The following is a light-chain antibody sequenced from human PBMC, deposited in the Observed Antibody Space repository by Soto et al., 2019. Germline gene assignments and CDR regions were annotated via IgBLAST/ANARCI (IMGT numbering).Light chain of an antibody. CDR2: DAS. J-gene: IGKJ1*01. V-gene: IGKV3-11*01. CDR1: QSVSSY. Sequence: IVFTQSPTNLSFSPGEKATLSCRASQSVSSYLAWYQQKPGQAPRLLIYDASNRATGIPARFSGSGSGTDFTLTISSLEPEDFAVYYCQQRSNWPTFGQGTKVDIK. CDR3: QQRSNWPT.